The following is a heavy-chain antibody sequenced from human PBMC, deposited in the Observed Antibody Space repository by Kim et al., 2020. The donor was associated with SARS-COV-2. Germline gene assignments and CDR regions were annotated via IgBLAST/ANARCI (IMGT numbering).Heavy chain of an antibody. J-gene: IGHJ5*02. D-gene: IGHD1-26*01. CDR3: ARHPPWGADKGGFDP. Sequence: PSLNSRVPTSVDTSKNQFSLKWSSVTAADTAIYYCARHPPWGADKGGFDPWGQGSLVTVSS. V-gene: IGHV4-39*01.